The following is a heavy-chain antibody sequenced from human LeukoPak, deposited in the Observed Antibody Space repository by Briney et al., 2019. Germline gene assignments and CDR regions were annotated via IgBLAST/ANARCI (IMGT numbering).Heavy chain of an antibody. CDR1: GFTFSGSA. J-gene: IGHJ4*02. D-gene: IGHD6-6*01. Sequence: GGSLRLSCAASGFTFSGSAMHWVRQASGKGLEWVGRIRSKANSYATAYAASVKGRFTISRDDSKNTAYLQMNSLKTEDTAVYYCAKVQAHSIAARPVDYWGQGTLVTVSS. CDR3: AKVQAHSIAARPVDY. CDR2: IRSKANSYAT. V-gene: IGHV3-73*01.